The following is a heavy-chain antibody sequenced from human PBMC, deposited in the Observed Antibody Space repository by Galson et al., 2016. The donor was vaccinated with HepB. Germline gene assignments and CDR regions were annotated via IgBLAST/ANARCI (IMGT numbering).Heavy chain of an antibody. CDR1: GFTFGDYY. D-gene: IGHD2-8*02. CDR2: ITSDSTI. J-gene: IGHJ6*02. CDR3: ARLLGGVTSYYYYGLDV. V-gene: IGHV3-11*01. Sequence: ASGFTFGDYYMSWIRQAPGKGLEWVSYITSDSTIYYADSVKGRFTISRDNAKNSLYLQMSSLRVEDTAVYYCARLLGGVTSYYYYGLDVWGQGTTVT.